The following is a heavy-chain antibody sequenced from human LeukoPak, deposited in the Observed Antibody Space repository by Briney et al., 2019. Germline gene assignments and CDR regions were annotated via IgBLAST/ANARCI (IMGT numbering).Heavy chain of an antibody. D-gene: IGHD3-22*01. J-gene: IGHJ6*03. CDR2: ISSSIDTI. CDR1: GFTFSNYA. V-gene: IGHV3-48*01. Sequence: GGSLRLSCAASGFTFSNYAINWVRQAPGKGLEWVSYISSSIDTIYYADSVKGRFTIPRDNARNSLYLQMNSLRAEDTAVYYCARDSWGYYYDSSGYYFPYYFYYLDVWGKGTPVTVSS. CDR3: ARDSWGYYYDSSGYYFPYYFYYLDV.